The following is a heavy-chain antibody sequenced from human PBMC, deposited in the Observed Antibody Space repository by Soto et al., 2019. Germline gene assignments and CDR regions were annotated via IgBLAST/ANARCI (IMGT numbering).Heavy chain of an antibody. Sequence: EVQLLESGGGLVQPGGSLRLSSAASGFTFSSYAMSWVSQAPGRGLEWVSAISGRGGSTYYADSVKGRFTISRDNSKNTLYLQINSLRAEDTAVYYCAKGCWRDFWSGYFPYYYGMDAWGQGTTVTVSS. D-gene: IGHD3-3*01. CDR2: ISGRGGST. CDR1: GFTFSSYA. V-gene: IGHV3-23*01. CDR3: AKGCWRDFWSGYFPYYYGMDA. J-gene: IGHJ6*02.